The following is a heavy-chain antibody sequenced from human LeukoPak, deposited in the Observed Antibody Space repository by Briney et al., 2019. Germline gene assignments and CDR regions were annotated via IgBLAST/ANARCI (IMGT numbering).Heavy chain of an antibody. Sequence: GGSLRLSCAASGFTFSSYWMSWVRQAPGKGLEWVANIKQDGSEKYYVDSVKGRFTISRDNAKNSLYLQMNSLRAEDTAVYYCARAVAGTTLGGYFDYWGQGTLVTVSS. J-gene: IGHJ4*02. D-gene: IGHD6-19*01. V-gene: IGHV3-7*01. CDR3: ARAVAGTTLGGYFDY. CDR2: IKQDGSEK. CDR1: GFTFSSYW.